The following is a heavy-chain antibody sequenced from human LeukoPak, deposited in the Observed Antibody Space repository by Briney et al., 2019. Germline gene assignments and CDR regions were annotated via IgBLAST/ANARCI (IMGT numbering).Heavy chain of an antibody. CDR2: ISYDGSNK. D-gene: IGHD6-19*01. J-gene: IGHJ4*02. V-gene: IGHV3-30-3*01. Sequence: PGGSLRLSCAASGFTFSSYAMSWVRQAPGKGLEWVAVISYDGSNKYYADSVKGRFTTSRDNSKNTLYLQMNSLRAEDTAVYYCARDSSGWFDYWGQGTLVTVSS. CDR3: ARDSSGWFDY. CDR1: GFTFSSYA.